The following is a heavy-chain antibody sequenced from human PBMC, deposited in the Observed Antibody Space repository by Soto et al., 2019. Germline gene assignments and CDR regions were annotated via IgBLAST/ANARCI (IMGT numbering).Heavy chain of an antibody. V-gene: IGHV3-74*01. CDR2: INSDGSST. Sequence: PGGSLRLSCAASGFTFSSYWMHWVRQAPGKGLVWVSRINSDGSSTSYADSVKGRFTISRDNAKNTLYLQMNSLRAEDTAVYYCARAGATTDYYYGMDVWGQGTTVTVSS. CDR1: GFTFSSYW. CDR3: ARAGATTDYYYGMDV. J-gene: IGHJ6*02. D-gene: IGHD1-1*01.